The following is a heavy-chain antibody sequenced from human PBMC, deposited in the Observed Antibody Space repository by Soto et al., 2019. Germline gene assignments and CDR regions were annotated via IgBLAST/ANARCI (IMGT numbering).Heavy chain of an antibody. CDR3: AKVNGYSSGWFDY. Sequence: EVQLLESGGGLVQPGGSLRLSCAASGFTFSSDAMSGVRQAPGKGLEWVSAISGSGGSTYYADSVQVRFTISRDNSKNTLYLQINSLRAEDTAVYYCAKVNGYSSGWFDYWGQGTLVTVSS. J-gene: IGHJ4*02. D-gene: IGHD6-19*01. CDR2: ISGSGGST. CDR1: GFTFSSDA. V-gene: IGHV3-23*01.